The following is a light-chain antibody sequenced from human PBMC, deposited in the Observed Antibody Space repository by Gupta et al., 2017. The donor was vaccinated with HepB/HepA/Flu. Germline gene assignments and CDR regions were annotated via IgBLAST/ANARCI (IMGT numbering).Light chain of an antibody. J-gene: IGKJ1*01. V-gene: IGKV1-5*03. CDR2: KAS. CDR3: QYWDNYSWS. CDR1: QRTTNW. Sequence: DIHITQSPSTLSASVGDRVTITCRASQRTTNWVTWYQQKPRKAPKFLIWKASTLASGVPSRFSGSGSGTEFTLTISSLQPDDFAAYYCQYWDNYSWSFGQGTKVVIK.